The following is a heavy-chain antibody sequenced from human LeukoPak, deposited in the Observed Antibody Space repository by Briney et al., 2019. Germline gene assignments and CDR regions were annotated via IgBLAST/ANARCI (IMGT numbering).Heavy chain of an antibody. Sequence: GGSLRLSCAASGFTVSSNYMSWVRQAPGKGLEWVSGISWNSGSIGYTDSVKGRFTISRDNAKNSLYLQMNSLRAEDTALYYCAKAASGAMVRGVMRFDYWGQGTLVTVSS. CDR2: ISWNSGSI. CDR1: GFTVSSNY. D-gene: IGHD3-10*01. V-gene: IGHV3-9*01. J-gene: IGHJ4*02. CDR3: AKAASGAMVRGVMRFDY.